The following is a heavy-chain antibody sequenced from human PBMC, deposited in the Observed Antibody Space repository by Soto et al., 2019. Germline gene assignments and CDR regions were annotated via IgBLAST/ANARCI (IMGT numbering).Heavy chain of an antibody. J-gene: IGHJ3*02. V-gene: IGHV3-23*01. CDR2: ISGSGGST. CDR3: GKDRYHCGGGSCYPGDVFDI. D-gene: IGHD2-15*01. Sequence: GGSLRLSCAASGFTFSSYAMSWVRQAPGKGLEWVSAISGSGGSTYYADSVKGRFTISRDNSKNTLYLQMNSLRAEDTAVYYWGKDRYHCGGGSCYPGDVFDIWGKGTMVTVSS. CDR1: GFTFSSYA.